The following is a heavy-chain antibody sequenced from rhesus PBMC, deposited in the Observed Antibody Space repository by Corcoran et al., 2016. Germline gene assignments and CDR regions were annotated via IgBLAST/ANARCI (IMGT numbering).Heavy chain of an antibody. CDR1: GGSISSSY. CDR3: VRWDYYSGSYYYWYFDI. Sequence: QLQLQESGPGLVKPSETLSVTCAVSGGSISSSYWSWIRQAPGKGLEWFGYLYGSGSSTNHNPSLKSRVTPSVDTSKNQFSLKLSSVSAADTAVYYCVRWDYYSGSYYYWYFDIWGPGTPITISS. V-gene: IGHV4-169*01. D-gene: IGHD3-16*01. J-gene: IGHJ2*01. CDR2: LYGSGSST.